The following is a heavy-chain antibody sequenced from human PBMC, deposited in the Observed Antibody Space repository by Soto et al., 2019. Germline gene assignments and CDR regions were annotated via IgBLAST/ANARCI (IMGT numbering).Heavy chain of an antibody. CDR2: IYFTGTT. CDR3: ARVSWGYYFSGSFFQTYYFDY. D-gene: IGHD2-15*01. Sequence: PXETLSLTCTVSGDSISSRGYYWSWIRHRPGQGLEWIGYIYFTGTTEYNPSLKSRLTISVDTSKNQLSLRLSSVTAADTAVYYCARVSWGYYFSGSFFQTYYFDYWGQGPPVTVSS. J-gene: IGHJ4*02. CDR1: GDSISSRGYY. V-gene: IGHV4-31*03.